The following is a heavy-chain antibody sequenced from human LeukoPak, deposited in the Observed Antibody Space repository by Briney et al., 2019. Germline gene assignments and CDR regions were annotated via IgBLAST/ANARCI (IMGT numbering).Heavy chain of an antibody. V-gene: IGHV3-33*08. CDR1: GFTFSSYA. CDR2: IWYDGSNK. Sequence: PGGSLRLSCAASGFTFSSYAMHWVRQAPGKGLEWVAVIWYDGSNKYYADSVKGRFTISRDNSKNTLYLQMNGLRAEDTAVYYCARDSMDNWNPASDYWGQGTLVTVSS. CDR3: ARDSMDNWNPASDY. D-gene: IGHD1-20*01. J-gene: IGHJ4*02.